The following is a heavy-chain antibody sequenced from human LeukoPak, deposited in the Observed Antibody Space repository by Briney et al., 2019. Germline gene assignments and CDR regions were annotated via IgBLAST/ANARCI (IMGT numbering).Heavy chain of an antibody. J-gene: IGHJ4*02. CDR3: ARDRTVLRFLEWFDY. D-gene: IGHD3-3*01. Sequence: PGGSLRLSCAASGFTFSSYWMSWVRQAPGKGLEWVANIKQDGSEKYYVDSVKGRFTISRDNAKNSLYLQMNSLRAEDTAVYYCARDRTVLRFLEWFDYWGQGTLVTVSS. CDR1: GFTFSSYW. CDR2: IKQDGSEK. V-gene: IGHV3-7*01.